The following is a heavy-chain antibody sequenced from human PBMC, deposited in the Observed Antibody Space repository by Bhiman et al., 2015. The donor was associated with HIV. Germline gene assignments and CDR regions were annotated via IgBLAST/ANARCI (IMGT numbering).Heavy chain of an antibody. CDR2: IRYDGSNK. CDR1: GFTFSAYN. CDR3: ARPSGSYYEEFYFDH. V-gene: IGHV3-30*02. J-gene: IGHJ4*02. D-gene: IGHD1-26*01. Sequence: VQLVESGGGLVKPGGSLRLSCAVSGFTFSAYNMNWVRQAPGKGLEWVAFIRYDGSNKFYADSLKGRFTISRDNSKSTLYLHMNNLRPEDTSVYYCARPSGSYYEEFYFDHWGQGTLVTVSS.